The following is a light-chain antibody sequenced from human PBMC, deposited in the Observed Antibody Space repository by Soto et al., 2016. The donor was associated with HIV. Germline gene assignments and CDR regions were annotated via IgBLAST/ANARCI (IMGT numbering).Light chain of an antibody. J-gene: IGKJ4*01. CDR2: RAS. Sequence: DIQMTQSPSTLSASVGDRVTITCRASQSISTWLAWYQQKPGKAPKLLIKRASSLESGVPSRFSGSGSGTQFTLTISSLQPEDFATYYCQQVNSYPPVFGGGYQGGDQT. CDR1: QSISTW. CDR3: QQVNSYPPV. V-gene: IGKV1-5*03.